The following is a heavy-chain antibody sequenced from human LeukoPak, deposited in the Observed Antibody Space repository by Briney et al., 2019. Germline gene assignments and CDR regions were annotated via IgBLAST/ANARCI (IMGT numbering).Heavy chain of an antibody. J-gene: IGHJ4*02. D-gene: IGHD1-26*01. CDR2: IKRDGTET. CDR3: TRGGRNTSYYWYY. V-gene: IGHV3-7*01. Sequence: GGSLRLSCAASELTLSNYCMTWVRQGPGKGLEWVATIKRDGTETYYVDSVRGRFTISRDNAENSVYLRMNGLRDEDTAVYYCTRGGRNTSYYWYYWGQGTLVTVSS. CDR1: ELTLSNYC.